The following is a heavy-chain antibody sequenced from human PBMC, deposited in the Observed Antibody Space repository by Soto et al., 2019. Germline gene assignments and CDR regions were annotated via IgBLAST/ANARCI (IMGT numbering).Heavy chain of an antibody. J-gene: IGHJ5*02. CDR1: GGSFSGYY. CDR2: INHSGST. D-gene: IGHD6-19*01. CDR3: ARETRKYSSGWYLRWFDP. Sequence: PSETLSLTCAVYGGSFSGYYWSWIRQPPGKGLEWIGEINHSGSTNYNPSLKSRVTISVDTSKNQFSLKLSSVTAADTAVYYCARETRKYSSGWYLRWFDPWGQGTLVTVS. V-gene: IGHV4-34*01.